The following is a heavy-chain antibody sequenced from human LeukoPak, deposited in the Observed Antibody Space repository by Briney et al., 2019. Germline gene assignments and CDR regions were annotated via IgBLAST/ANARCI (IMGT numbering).Heavy chain of an antibody. CDR1: GGSFSGYY. CDR2: INHSGST. Sequence: SETLSLTCAVYGGSFSGYYWSWIRQPPGKGLEWIGEINHSGSTNYNPSLKSRVTISIDTSKNQFSLKLSSVTAADTAVYYCAREETSTVWDWGQGTLVTVSS. D-gene: IGHD3-16*01. V-gene: IGHV4-34*01. CDR3: AREETSTVWD. J-gene: IGHJ4*02.